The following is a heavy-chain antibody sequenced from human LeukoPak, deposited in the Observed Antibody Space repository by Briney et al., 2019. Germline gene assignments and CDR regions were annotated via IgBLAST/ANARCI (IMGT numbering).Heavy chain of an antibody. CDR3: ATSMGGMLSTYYFDY. V-gene: IGHV4-34*01. CDR2: INHSGST. Sequence: PSETLSLTCTVSGGSISSYYWSWIRQPPGKGLEWIGEINHSGSTNYNPSLKSRVTISVDTSKNQFSLKLSSVTAADTAVYYCATSMGGMLSTYYFDYWGQGTLVTVSS. CDR1: GGSISSYY. J-gene: IGHJ4*02. D-gene: IGHD2-8*01.